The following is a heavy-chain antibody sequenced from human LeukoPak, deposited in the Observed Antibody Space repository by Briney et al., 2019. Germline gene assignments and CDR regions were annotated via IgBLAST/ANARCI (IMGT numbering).Heavy chain of an antibody. D-gene: IGHD3-22*01. V-gene: IGHV4-34*01. CDR1: GGSFSGYY. CDR3: ARGNYDSSGYYYRRVTAFDI. CDR2: INHSGST. Sequence: SETLSLTCAVYGGSFSGYYWSWIRQPPGKGLEWIGEINHSGSTNYNPSPKSRVTISVDTSKNQFSLKLSSVTAADTAVYYCARGNYDSSGYYYRRVTAFDIWGQGTMVTVSS. J-gene: IGHJ3*02.